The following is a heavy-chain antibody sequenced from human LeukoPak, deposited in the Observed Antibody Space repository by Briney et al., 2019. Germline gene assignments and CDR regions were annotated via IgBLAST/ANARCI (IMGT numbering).Heavy chain of an antibody. J-gene: IGHJ4*02. CDR3: ARLEDYDILTGFDY. CDR1: GFTFNSYW. CDR2: IKQDGSEK. Sequence: GGSLRLSCAASGFTFNSYWMSWVRQAPGKGLEWVANIKQDGSEKYYVDSVKGRFTISRDNAKNSLYLQMNSLRAEDTALYYCARLEDYDILTGFDYWGQGTLVTVSS. V-gene: IGHV3-7*01. D-gene: IGHD3-9*01.